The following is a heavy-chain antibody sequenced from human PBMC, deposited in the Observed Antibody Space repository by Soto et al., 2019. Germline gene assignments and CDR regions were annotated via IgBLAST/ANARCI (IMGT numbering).Heavy chain of an antibody. V-gene: IGHV4-34*01. CDR1: GGSLSGYY. CDR2: INHSGST. Sequence: TSETLSPTCAVYGGSLSGYYWSWVPPPPGKGLEWIGEINHSGSTNYNPSLKSRVTISVNTSKNQFSLKLSSVTAADTAVYYCARQLGYCSGGSYYSELMGYFDYWGQGTLVTVSS. CDR3: ARQLGYCSGGSYYSELMGYFDY. J-gene: IGHJ4*02. D-gene: IGHD2-15*01.